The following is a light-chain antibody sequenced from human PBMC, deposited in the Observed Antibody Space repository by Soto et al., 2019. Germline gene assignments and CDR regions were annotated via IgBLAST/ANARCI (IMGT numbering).Light chain of an antibody. CDR2: DVS. J-gene: IGLJ1*01. V-gene: IGLV2-11*01. Sequence: QSALTQPRSVSGSHGQSVTISCTGPSSDVGGYNYVSWYQQHPGKAPKLMIYDVSERPSGVPDRFSGSKSGNTASLTISGLQAEDEADYYCCSYAGSFYVFGTGTKLTVL. CDR1: SSDVGGYNY. CDR3: CSYAGSFYV.